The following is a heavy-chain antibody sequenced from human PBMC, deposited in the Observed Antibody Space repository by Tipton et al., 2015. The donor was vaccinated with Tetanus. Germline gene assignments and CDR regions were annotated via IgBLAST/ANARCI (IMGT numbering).Heavy chain of an antibody. CDR3: ARGGSYSYGPRGFDL. CDR1: GGSISGSY. D-gene: IGHD5-18*01. Sequence: TLSLTCTVSGGSISGSYWNWIRQPPGKGLEWIGYVYYNGNTHYNPALKSRVTISVDTPKNQFSLKLTSLTVADTAVYYCARGGSYSYGPRGFDLWGRGSLVTVSS. CDR2: VYYNGNT. V-gene: IGHV4-59*12. J-gene: IGHJ2*01.